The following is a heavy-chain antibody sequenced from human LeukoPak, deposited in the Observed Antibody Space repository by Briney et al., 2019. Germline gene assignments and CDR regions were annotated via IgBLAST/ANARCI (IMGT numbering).Heavy chain of an antibody. CDR3: ARQGYGYSSGLY. V-gene: IGHV5-51*01. Sequence: GESLKISCKGSGYSFTTYWIAWVRQMPGKGLEWMGIIYPGDSDTRYSPSSQGQVTISADKSISTAYLHWSSLKASDTAMYYCARQGYGYSSGLYWGQGTLLTVSS. D-gene: IGHD6-19*01. J-gene: IGHJ4*02. CDR1: GYSFTTYW. CDR2: IYPGDSDT.